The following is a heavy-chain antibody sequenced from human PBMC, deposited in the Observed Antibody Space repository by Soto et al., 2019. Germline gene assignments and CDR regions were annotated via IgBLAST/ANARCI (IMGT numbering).Heavy chain of an antibody. Sequence: PGGSLRLSCAASGFTFSSYAMSWVRQAPGKGLEWVSAISGSGGSTYYADSVKGRFTISRDNSKNTLYLQMNSLRAEDTAVYYCAKEHRPLYYYGSGSYSGDFDYWGQGTLVTVSS. CDR3: AKEHRPLYYYGSGSYSGDFDY. D-gene: IGHD3-10*01. J-gene: IGHJ4*02. CDR2: ISGSGGST. V-gene: IGHV3-23*01. CDR1: GFTFSSYA.